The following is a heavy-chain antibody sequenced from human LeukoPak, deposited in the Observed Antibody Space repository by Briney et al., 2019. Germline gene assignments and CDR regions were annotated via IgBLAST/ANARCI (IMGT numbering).Heavy chain of an antibody. CDR3: ARDSGYYSHDH. Sequence: GASVKVSCKASGYTFTGYYIHWVRKAPGQGLEWMGWINPNSGGTNYAQMFQGRVTMTRDTSINKAYMELSRLRSDDTAVYYCARDSGYYSHDHGGQGTLVTVSS. CDR2: INPNSGGT. J-gene: IGHJ4*02. D-gene: IGHD1-26*01. V-gene: IGHV1-2*02. CDR1: GYTFTGYY.